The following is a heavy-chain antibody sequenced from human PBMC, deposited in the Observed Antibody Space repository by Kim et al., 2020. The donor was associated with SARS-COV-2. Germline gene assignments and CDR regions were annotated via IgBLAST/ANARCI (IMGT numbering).Heavy chain of an antibody. J-gene: IGHJ4*02. V-gene: IGHV4-59*01. Sequence: NNTPPLKSRATTSVDTPKNQFSLKLSSVTAADTAVYYCARYTAAGPFDYWGQGTLVTVSS. CDR3: ARYTAAGPFDY. D-gene: IGHD6-13*01.